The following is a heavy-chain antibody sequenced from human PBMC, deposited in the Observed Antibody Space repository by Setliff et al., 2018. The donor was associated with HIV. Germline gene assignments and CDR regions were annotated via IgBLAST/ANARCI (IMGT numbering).Heavy chain of an antibody. J-gene: IGHJ4*02. CDR2: ISHSGST. Sequence: SETLSLTCAVYGGSFNDYYWSWTRQPPGKGLEWIGEISHSGSTKYNPSLKSRVTISVDSSKNQFSLRLSSVTAADTAVYYCARETYDYVWGTYRYRPRHFDYWGQGTLVTVSS. D-gene: IGHD3-16*02. CDR1: GGSFNDYY. CDR3: ARETYDYVWGTYRYRPRHFDY. V-gene: IGHV4-34*01.